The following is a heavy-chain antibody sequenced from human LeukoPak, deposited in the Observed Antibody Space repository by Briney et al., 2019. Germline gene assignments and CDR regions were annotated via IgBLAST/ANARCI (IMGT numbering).Heavy chain of an antibody. CDR3: ARVRELPGYSSSWYGVYYYYMDV. CDR2: IIPIFGTT. D-gene: IGHD6-13*01. V-gene: IGHV1-69*06. Sequence: SVKVSCKASGGTFSSYAISWVRQAPGQGLEWMGGIIPIFGTTNYAQKFQDRVTITADKSTSTAYMELSSLRSEDTAVYYCARVRELPGYSSSWYGVYYYYMDVWGKGPTVTVSS. J-gene: IGHJ6*03. CDR1: GGTFSSYA.